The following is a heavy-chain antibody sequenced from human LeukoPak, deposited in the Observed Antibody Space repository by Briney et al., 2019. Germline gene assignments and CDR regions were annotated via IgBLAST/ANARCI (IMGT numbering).Heavy chain of an antibody. D-gene: IGHD3-10*01. CDR1: GGSISSGDYY. CDR3: ARRFYGSGSVDP. V-gene: IGHV4-30-4*01. J-gene: IGHJ5*02. Sequence: SETLSLTCSVSGGSISSGDYYWSWIRQPPGKGLEWIGYIYYSGSTYCNPSLKSRVTISVDTSKNQFSLELSSVTAADTAVYYCARRFYGSGSVDPWGQGTLVIVSS. CDR2: IYYSGST.